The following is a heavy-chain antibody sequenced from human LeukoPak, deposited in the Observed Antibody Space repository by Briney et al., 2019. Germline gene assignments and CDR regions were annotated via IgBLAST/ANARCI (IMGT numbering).Heavy chain of an antibody. V-gene: IGHV1-46*01. CDR1: GYTFTRYY. Sequence: ASVKLSCKASGYTFTRYYMHWVRQAPGHGLEWMGIINPSGGSTSYAQKFQGRVTMTRDTSTSTVYMELSSLRSEDTAVYYCARGTLGYDSSGYYYENYYYYMDVWGKGTTVTVSS. D-gene: IGHD3-22*01. J-gene: IGHJ6*03. CDR2: INPSGGST. CDR3: ARGTLGYDSSGYYYENYYYYMDV.